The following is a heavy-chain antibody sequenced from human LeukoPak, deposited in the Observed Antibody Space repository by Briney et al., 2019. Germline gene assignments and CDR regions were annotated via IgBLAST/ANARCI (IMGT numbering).Heavy chain of an antibody. CDR1: GGSISSSSYY. J-gene: IGHJ3*01. CDR3: ARYRYFSGGSRYEENAFDG. CDR2: IYYSGST. D-gene: IGHD2-15*01. V-gene: IGHV4-39*01. Sequence: SETLSLTCTVSGGSISSSSYYWGRIRQPPGKGLEWIGSIYYSGSTYYNPSLKSRVTISVDTSKNQFSLKLSSVFAGDTAVYYCARYRYFSGGSRYEENAFDGWGEGTMVTVSS.